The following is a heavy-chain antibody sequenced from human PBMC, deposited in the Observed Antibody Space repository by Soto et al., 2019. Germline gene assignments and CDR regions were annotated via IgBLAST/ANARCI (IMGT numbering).Heavy chain of an antibody. J-gene: IGHJ5*02. CDR3: ARTHRGYSYGYPNWFDP. D-gene: IGHD5-18*01. Sequence: ASVKVSCKASGYTFTSYGISWVRQAPGQGLEWMEWISAYNGNTNYAQKLQGRVTMTTDTSTSTAYMELRSLRSDDTAVYYCARTHRGYSYGYPNWFDPWGQGTLVTVSS. V-gene: IGHV1-18*04. CDR2: ISAYNGNT. CDR1: GYTFTSYG.